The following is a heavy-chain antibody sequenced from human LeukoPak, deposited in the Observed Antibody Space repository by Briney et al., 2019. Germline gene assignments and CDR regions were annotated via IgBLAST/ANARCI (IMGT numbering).Heavy chain of an antibody. J-gene: IGHJ2*01. V-gene: IGHV4-30-2*01. CDR3: ARAMIVMNWYFDL. CDR2: IYHSGST. Sequence: KTSETLSLTCAVSGGSISSGGYSWSWIRQPPGKGLEWIGYIYHSGSTYYNPSLKSRVTISVDRSKNQFSLKLSSVTAADTAVYYCARAMIVMNWYFDLWGRGTLVTVSS. D-gene: IGHD3-22*01. CDR1: GGSISSGGYS.